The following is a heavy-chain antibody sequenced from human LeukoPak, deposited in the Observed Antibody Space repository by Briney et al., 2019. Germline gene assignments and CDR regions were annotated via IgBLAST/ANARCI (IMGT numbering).Heavy chain of an antibody. D-gene: IGHD3-22*01. J-gene: IGHJ4*02. CDR1: GFTFSSYA. Sequence: PGGSLSLSCAASGFTFSSYAMSWVRQAPGKGLEWVSAISGSGGSTYYADSVKGRFTISRDNSKNTLYLQMNSLRAEDTAVYYCAKPSYYDSSGYYSYYFDYWGQGTLVTVSS. CDR2: ISGSGGST. V-gene: IGHV3-23*01. CDR3: AKPSYYDSSGYYSYYFDY.